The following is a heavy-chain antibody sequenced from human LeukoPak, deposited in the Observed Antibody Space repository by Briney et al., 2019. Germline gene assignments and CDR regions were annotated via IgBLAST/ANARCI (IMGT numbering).Heavy chain of an antibody. J-gene: IGHJ4*02. Sequence: SETLSLTCTVSGDSIRSSPYYWGWIRQPPGKGLEWIGCIYYNGSPYYNPSLKSRVTMSADTAKNQFSLKLNSVTAADTAVYYCARRGPSDAPTSYFFDYWGQGVLVTVSS. CDR1: GDSIRSSPYY. CDR3: ARRGPSDAPTSYFFDY. D-gene: IGHD2-2*01. CDR2: IYYNGSP. V-gene: IGHV4-39*01.